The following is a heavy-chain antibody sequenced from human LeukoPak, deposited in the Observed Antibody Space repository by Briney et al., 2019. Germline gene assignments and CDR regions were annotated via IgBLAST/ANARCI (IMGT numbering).Heavy chain of an antibody. Sequence: GGSLRLSCAASGFSFSSFPMSWVRQAPGKGLEWVSSISDSGGSTYYADSVKGRFTISRDNSKNTLYLQMNSLRAEDTAVYYCAKDIGQWLVPNFDYWGQGTLVTVSS. J-gene: IGHJ4*02. CDR2: ISDSGGST. V-gene: IGHV3-23*01. D-gene: IGHD6-19*01. CDR3: AKDIGQWLVPNFDY. CDR1: GFSFSSFP.